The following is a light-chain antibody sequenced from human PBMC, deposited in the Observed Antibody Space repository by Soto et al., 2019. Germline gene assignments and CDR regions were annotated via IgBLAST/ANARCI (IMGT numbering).Light chain of an antibody. V-gene: IGKV3-20*01. J-gene: IGKJ1*01. Sequence: EIVLTQSPGTLSLSPGERATLSCRASQSVSSSYLAWYQQKPGQAPRLLIYGASSRATGIPDRFSGSGSGTDFTLTISRLEPEDFAVYYWQQYGSSPWTFCQGTKVYIK. CDR3: QQYGSSPWT. CDR1: QSVSSSY. CDR2: GAS.